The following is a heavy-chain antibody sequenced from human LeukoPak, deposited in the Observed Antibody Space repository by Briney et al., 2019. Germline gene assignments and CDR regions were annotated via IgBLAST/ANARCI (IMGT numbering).Heavy chain of an antibody. CDR1: GGSISSGGYY. CDR3: ARSAYSTYFDF. V-gene: IGHV4-30-2*02. D-gene: IGHD2-15*01. CDR2: IYHSGST. Sequence: SQTPSLTCTVSGGSISSGGYYWSWIRQPPGKGLEWIGYIYHSGSTNYNPSLKSRVTISVDTSKNQFSLKLTSVTAADTAVYYCARSAYSTYFDFWGRGTLVTVSS. J-gene: IGHJ4*02.